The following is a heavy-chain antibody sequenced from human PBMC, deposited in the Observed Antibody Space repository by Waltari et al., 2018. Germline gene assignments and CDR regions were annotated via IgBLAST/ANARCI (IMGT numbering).Heavy chain of an antibody. CDR3: ARGRPTTFDY. J-gene: IGHJ4*02. D-gene: IGHD1-26*01. Sequence: EVQLVESGGDLVQPGGSLRLSCAASGFTFSSYWMPWVRQAPGKGLVWVSRISNDGSTTTYADSVRGRFTISRDNAKNTMYLQINSLRAEDTAVYYCARGRPTTFDYWGQGALVTVSS. V-gene: IGHV3-74*01. CDR2: ISNDGSTT. CDR1: GFTFSSYW.